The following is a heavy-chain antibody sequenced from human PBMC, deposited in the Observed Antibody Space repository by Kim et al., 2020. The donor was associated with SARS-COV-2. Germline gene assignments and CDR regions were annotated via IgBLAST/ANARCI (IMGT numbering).Heavy chain of an antibody. CDR1: GGSISSSSYY. D-gene: IGHD3-10*01. CDR3: ARHYNPNLLWFGEEVVY. Sequence: SETLSLTCTVSGGSISSSSYYWGWIRQPPGKGLEWIGSIYYSGSTYYNPSLKSRVTISVDTSKNQYSLKLSSVTAADTAVYYCARHYNPNLLWFGEEVVYWGQGTLVTVSS. J-gene: IGHJ4*02. CDR2: IYYSGST. V-gene: IGHV4-39*01.